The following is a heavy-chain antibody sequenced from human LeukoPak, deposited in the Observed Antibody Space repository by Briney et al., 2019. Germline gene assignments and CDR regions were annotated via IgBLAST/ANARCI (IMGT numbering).Heavy chain of an antibody. CDR3: ARANYGSGSYASVVDY. V-gene: IGHV3-33*01. CDR1: GFTFSSYG. D-gene: IGHD3-10*01. Sequence: PGRSLRLSCAATGFTFSSYGLHWVRQAPGKGLEWVAVIWYDGSNKYYADSVKGRFTISRDNSKNTLYLQMNSLSAEDTAVYYCARANYGSGSYASVVDYWGQGTLVTVSS. CDR2: IWYDGSNK. J-gene: IGHJ4*02.